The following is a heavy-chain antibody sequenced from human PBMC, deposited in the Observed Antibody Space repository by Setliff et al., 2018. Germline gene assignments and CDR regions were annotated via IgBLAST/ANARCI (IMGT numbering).Heavy chain of an antibody. CDR1: GGSISGYY. CDR2: IYYTGSP. J-gene: IGHJ4*02. D-gene: IGHD3-10*01. CDR3: ARGNMFDGSGRWFDY. Sequence: SETLSLTCTVSGGSISGYYWSWIRQPPGKGLEWIGNIYYTGSPSYSPSLKSRVTMSVDMSRNQFSLRLNSLTAADTAVYYCARGNMFDGSGRWFDYWGQGTLVTVSS. V-gene: IGHV4-59*01.